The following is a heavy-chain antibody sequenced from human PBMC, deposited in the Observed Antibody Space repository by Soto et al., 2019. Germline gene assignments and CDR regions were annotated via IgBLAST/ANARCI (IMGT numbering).Heavy chain of an antibody. Sequence: EVQLVESGGGLVKPGGSLRLSCAASGFTFSSYSMNWVRQAPGKGLEWVSSISSSSSYIYYADSVKGRFTISRDNAKNSLYLQMNSLRAEDTAVYYCARDSHGYSGYENDAGFDYWGQGTLVTVSS. CDR3: ARDSHGYSGYENDAGFDY. CDR1: GFTFSSYS. J-gene: IGHJ4*02. CDR2: ISSSSSYI. D-gene: IGHD5-12*01. V-gene: IGHV3-21*01.